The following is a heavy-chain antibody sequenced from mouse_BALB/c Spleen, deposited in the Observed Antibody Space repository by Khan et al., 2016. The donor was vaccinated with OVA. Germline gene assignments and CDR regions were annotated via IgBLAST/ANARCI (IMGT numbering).Heavy chain of an antibody. CDR1: GYSITSDYA. D-gene: IGHD1-1*01. CDR3: ASSVTITTVVATDFDY. J-gene: IGHJ2*01. Sequence: EVQLQESGPGLVKPSQSLSLTCTVTGYSITSDYAWNWIRQFPGNKLEWMGYISYSGRTSYNPSLKSLISITRDTSKNQFFLQLNSVTTEDTATYYCASSVTITTVVATDFDYWGQGTTLTVSS. CDR2: ISYSGRT. V-gene: IGHV3-2*02.